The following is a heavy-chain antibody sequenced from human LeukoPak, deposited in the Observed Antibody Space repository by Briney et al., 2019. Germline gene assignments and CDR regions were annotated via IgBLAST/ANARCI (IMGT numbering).Heavy chain of an antibody. CDR2: IYYSGST. Sequence: PSETLSLTCTVSGGSISSYYWSWIRQPPGKGLEWIGYIYYSGSTNYNPSLKSRVTISVDTSKNQFSLKLSSVTAADTAVYYCARFTAIEGAFDYWGQGALVTVSS. V-gene: IGHV4-59*01. J-gene: IGHJ4*02. CDR1: GGSISSYY. CDR3: ARFTAIEGAFDY. D-gene: IGHD2-21*02.